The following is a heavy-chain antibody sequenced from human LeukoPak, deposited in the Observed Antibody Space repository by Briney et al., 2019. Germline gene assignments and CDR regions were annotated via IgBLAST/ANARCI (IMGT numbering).Heavy chain of an antibody. CDR2: IYYSGST. Sequence: SETLSLTCTVSGGSISSSSYYWGWIRQPRGKGLEWIGSIYYSGSTYYNPSLKSRVTISVDTSKNQFSLKLSSVTAADTAVYYCARDNAETSWNAYGMDVWGQGTTVTVSS. CDR1: GGSISSSSYY. D-gene: IGHD1-1*01. CDR3: ARDNAETSWNAYGMDV. J-gene: IGHJ6*02. V-gene: IGHV4-39*07.